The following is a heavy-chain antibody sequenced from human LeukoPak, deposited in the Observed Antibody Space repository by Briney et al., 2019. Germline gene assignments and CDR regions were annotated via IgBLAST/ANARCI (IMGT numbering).Heavy chain of an antibody. J-gene: IGHJ4*02. D-gene: IGHD5-18*01. CDR2: INKSSGAI. V-gene: IGHV3-48*01. CDR3: AKSRGYSYGSNYYFDY. Sequence: PGGSLRLSCAASGFTFSSYSMNWVRQAPGKGLEWLSYINKSSGAIYYADSVKGRFTISRDNAKNTLYLQMNSLRAEDTAVYYCAKSRGYSYGSNYYFDYWGQGTLVTVSS. CDR1: GFTFSSYS.